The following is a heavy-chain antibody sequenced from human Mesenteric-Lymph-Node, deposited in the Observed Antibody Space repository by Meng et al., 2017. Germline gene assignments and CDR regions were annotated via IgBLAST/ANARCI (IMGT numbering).Heavy chain of an antibody. CDR3: ASHDYGDYLDY. D-gene: IGHD4-17*01. J-gene: IGHJ4*02. CDR2: IYSGGST. Sequence: GESLKISCAASGFTVSSNYMSWVRQAPGKGLEWVSVIYSGGSTYYADSVKGRFTISRDNSKNTLYLQMNSLRAEDTAVYYCASHDYGDYLDYWGQGTLVTVSS. V-gene: IGHV3-53*01. CDR1: GFTVSSNY.